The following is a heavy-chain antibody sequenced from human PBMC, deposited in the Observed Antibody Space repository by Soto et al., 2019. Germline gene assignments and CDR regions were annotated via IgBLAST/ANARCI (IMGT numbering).Heavy chain of an antibody. CDR1: GDSVSSNSAV. V-gene: IGHV6-1*01. Sequence: PSQTLSLTCAISGDSVSSNSAVWNWIRQSPSRGLEWLGRTYYKSKWNNDYALSVKSRITINPDTSKNQFSLHLYSVTPEDTAVYYCTGITWFRGMDVWGQGTPVTVSS. J-gene: IGHJ6*02. CDR3: TGITWFRGMDV. CDR2: TYYKSKWNN. D-gene: IGHD3-10*01.